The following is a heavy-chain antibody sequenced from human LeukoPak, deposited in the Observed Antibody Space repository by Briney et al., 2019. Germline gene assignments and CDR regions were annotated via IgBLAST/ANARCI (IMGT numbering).Heavy chain of an antibody. CDR3: ARDRGSRWFGPIDY. CDR2: IWNDGGNT. Sequence: GRSLRLSCAASGLTFSSHGMHWVRQAPGKGLEWVAVIWNDGGNTYHADSVKGRFTISRDNSKNTLHLQMNSLRAEDTAVYYCARDRGSRWFGPIDYWGLGTLVTVSS. J-gene: IGHJ4*02. D-gene: IGHD6-13*01. V-gene: IGHV3-33*01. CDR1: GLTFSSHG.